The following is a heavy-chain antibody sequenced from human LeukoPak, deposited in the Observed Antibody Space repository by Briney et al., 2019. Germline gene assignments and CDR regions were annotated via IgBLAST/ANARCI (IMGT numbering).Heavy chain of an antibody. CDR3: ATTLELTYHTFDY. V-gene: IGHV1-24*01. D-gene: IGHD1-7*01. J-gene: IGHJ4*02. CDR2: FDPEDGET. CDR1: GYTLTELS. Sequence: GASVKVSCKVSGYTLTELSMHWVRQAPGKGLEWMGGFDPEDGETIYAQKFQGRVTMTEDTSTDTAYMELGSLRSEDTAVYYCATTLELTYHTFDYWGQGTLVTVSS.